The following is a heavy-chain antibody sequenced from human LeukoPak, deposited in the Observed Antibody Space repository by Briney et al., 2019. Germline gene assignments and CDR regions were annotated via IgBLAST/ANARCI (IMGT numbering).Heavy chain of an antibody. CDR3: ARVSGIVVVPAAPLFDY. CDR1: GYTFTSYG. J-gene: IGHJ4*02. CDR2: ISAYNGNT. Sequence: ASVKVSCKASGYTFTSYGISWVRQAPGQGLEWMGWISAYNGNTNYAQKLQGRVTMTTDTSTSTAYMELRSLRSDDTAVYYCARVSGIVVVPAAPLFDYWGRGTLVTVSS. V-gene: IGHV1-18*01. D-gene: IGHD2-2*01.